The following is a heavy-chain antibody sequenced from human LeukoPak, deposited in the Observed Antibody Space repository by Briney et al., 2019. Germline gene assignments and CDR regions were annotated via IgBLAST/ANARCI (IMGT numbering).Heavy chain of an antibody. J-gene: IGHJ4*02. CDR1: GGSVSSGSYY. Sequence: SETLSLTCTVSGGSVSSGSYYWSWIRQPPGKGLEWIGEINHSGSTNYNPSLKSRVTISVDTSKNQFSLKLSSVTAADTAVYYCARVPRYNWNADYWGQGTLVTVSS. CDR2: INHSGST. CDR3: ARVPRYNWNADY. D-gene: IGHD1-20*01. V-gene: IGHV4-39*07.